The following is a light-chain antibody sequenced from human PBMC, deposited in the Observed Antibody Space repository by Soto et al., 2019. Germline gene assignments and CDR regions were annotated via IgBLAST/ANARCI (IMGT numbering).Light chain of an antibody. CDR1: QSVGSNY. CDR2: GAS. Sequence: EIALTQSPGTLSLSPGERATLYCRASQSVGSNYLAWYQQKPGQAPRVLIYGASSRATGIPDRFSGSGSGADFTLTISRLEPEDFAVYYCQQYTTSPFSFGPGTKVDIK. CDR3: QQYTTSPFS. V-gene: IGKV3-20*01. J-gene: IGKJ3*01.